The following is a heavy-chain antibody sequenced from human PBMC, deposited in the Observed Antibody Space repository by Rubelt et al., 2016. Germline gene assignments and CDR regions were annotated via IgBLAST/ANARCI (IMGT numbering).Heavy chain of an antibody. J-gene: IGHJ4*02. Sequence: VQLVESGGVVVQPGRSLRLSCAASGFTFSSYAMHWVRQAPGKGLEWVGVNKYDADSVMVRFTISRDNSKDTLNLQMNSLRAEDTAVYYCAKDRVGWLVDYWGQGILVTVSS. CDR3: AKDRVGWLVDY. CDR1: GFTFSSYA. V-gene: IGHV3-30-3*01. CDR2: NK. D-gene: IGHD6-19*01.